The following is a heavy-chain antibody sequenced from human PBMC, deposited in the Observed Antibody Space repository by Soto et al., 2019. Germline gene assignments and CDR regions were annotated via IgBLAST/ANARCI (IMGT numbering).Heavy chain of an antibody. J-gene: IGHJ6*03. Sequence: PSETLSLTCAVYGGSFSGYYWSWIRQPPGKGLEWIGEINHSGSTNYNPSLKSRVTISVDTSKNQFSLKLSSVTAADTAVYYCARGVAHSSSQSEYYYYYYMDVWGKGTTVTVSS. CDR3: ARGVAHSSSQSEYYYYYYMDV. D-gene: IGHD6-13*01. CDR2: INHSGST. V-gene: IGHV4-34*01. CDR1: GGSFSGYY.